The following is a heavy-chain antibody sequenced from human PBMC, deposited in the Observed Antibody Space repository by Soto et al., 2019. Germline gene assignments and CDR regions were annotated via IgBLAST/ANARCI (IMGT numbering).Heavy chain of an antibody. CDR2: ISVSGFKK. J-gene: IGHJ5*02. D-gene: IGHD1-26*01. V-gene: IGHV3-23*01. CDR3: AKNQGVELVPLATVDWFDP. Sequence: GGALRLSCGASGFIFENFGISWGRQAPGKGLEWISSISVSGFKKYYADSVKGRFTISRDNSKSTVYLELNNLSAEDTAVYHCAKNQGVELVPLATVDWFDPWGQGSVVTVSS. CDR1: GFIFENFG.